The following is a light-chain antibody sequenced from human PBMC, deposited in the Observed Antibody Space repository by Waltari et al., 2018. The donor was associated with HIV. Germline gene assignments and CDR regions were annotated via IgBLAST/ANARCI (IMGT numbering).Light chain of an antibody. CDR3: YQYYDTSWT. J-gene: IGKJ1*01. CDR1: QTVLYRSNKKNY. Sequence: DFVMTQSPDSLAVSLGARATITCTSSQTVLYRSNKKNYLAWYQQKPGQPPKLLIHWASTRESGVPERFSGGGSGTDFTLTISSVQAEDVAVYYCYQYYDTSWTFGQGTKVEI. V-gene: IGKV4-1*01. CDR2: WAS.